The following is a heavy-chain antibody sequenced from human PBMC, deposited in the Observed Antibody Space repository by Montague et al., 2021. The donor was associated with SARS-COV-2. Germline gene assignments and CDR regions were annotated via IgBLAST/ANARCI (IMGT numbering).Heavy chain of an antibody. CDR1: GGSISSSNHY. V-gene: IGHV4-39*01. CDR2: IYYSGST. J-gene: IGHJ6*03. D-gene: IGHD3-3*01. Sequence: SETLSLTCTVSGGSISSSNHYWGWIRQPPGKGLEWIGSIYYSGSTYYNPSLKSRVTISVDTSKNQFSLKLGSVTAADTAVFYCARHSGDYTIFGVVIYYMDVWGKGTTVTVSS. CDR3: ARHSGDYTIFGVVIYYMDV.